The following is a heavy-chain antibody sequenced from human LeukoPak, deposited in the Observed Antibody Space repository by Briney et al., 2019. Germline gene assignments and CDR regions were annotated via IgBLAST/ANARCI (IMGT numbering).Heavy chain of an antibody. CDR2: IYHSGST. D-gene: IGHD2-2*01. Sequence: SETLSLTCTVSGYSISSGYYWGWIRQPPGKGLEWIGSIYHSGSTYYNPSLKSRVTISVDTSKNQFSLKLSSMTAADTAVYYCASPGYCSSTSCYYYYMDVWGKGTTVTVSS. J-gene: IGHJ6*03. V-gene: IGHV4-38-2*02. CDR1: GYSISSGYY. CDR3: ASPGYCSSTSCYYYYMDV.